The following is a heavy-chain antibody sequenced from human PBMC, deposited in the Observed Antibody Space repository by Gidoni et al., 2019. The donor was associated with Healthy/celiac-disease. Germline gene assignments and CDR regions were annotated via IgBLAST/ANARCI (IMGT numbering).Heavy chain of an antibody. D-gene: IGHD1-26*01. Sequence: EVQLVESRGGLVQPGGSLKLSCAASGFTFSGSAMHWVRQASGKGLEWVGRIRSKANSYATAYAASVKGRFTISRDDSKNTAYLQMNSLKTEDTAVYYCTRLVGVNSGSPDYWGQGTLVTVSS. CDR2: IRSKANSYAT. CDR1: GFTFSGSA. CDR3: TRLVGVNSGSPDY. J-gene: IGHJ4*02. V-gene: IGHV3-73*01.